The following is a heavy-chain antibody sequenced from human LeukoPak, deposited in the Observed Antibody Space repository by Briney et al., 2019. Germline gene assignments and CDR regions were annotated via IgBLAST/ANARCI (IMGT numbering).Heavy chain of an antibody. CDR1: GFTFSNYA. J-gene: IGHJ4*02. V-gene: IGHV3-23*01. CDR2: IRYNIENT. CDR3: AKASTRDTGYYFDS. D-gene: IGHD3-9*01. Sequence: PGGSLRLSCAASGFTFSNYAMGWVRQAPGKGPEWVLSIRYNIENTHYADAVQGRFAISRDNSKNTLYLQMNSLRAEDTARYYCAKASTRDTGYYFDSWGQGTLVSVSS.